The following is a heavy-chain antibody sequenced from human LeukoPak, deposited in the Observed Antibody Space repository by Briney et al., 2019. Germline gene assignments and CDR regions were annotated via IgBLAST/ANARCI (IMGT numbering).Heavy chain of an antibody. J-gene: IGHJ4*02. V-gene: IGHV3-74*01. CDR1: GFTFSYYW. CDR2: INSDGSST. CDR3: ARGGVGSHDY. Sequence: GGSLRLSCAASGFTFSYYWMHWVRQAPGKGLVWISHINSDGSSTSYADSVKGRFTISRGNTKNTLSLQMNSLRADDTAVYYCARGGVGSHDYWGQGTLVTVSS. D-gene: IGHD3-10*01.